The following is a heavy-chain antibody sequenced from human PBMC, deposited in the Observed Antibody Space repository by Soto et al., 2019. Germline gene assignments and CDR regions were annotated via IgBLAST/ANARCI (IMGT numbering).Heavy chain of an antibody. CDR2: IIPILGIA. CDR1: GGTFSSYT. V-gene: IGHV1-69*02. J-gene: IGHJ4*02. CDR3: TSRGYSGYDLDY. D-gene: IGHD5-12*01. Sequence: QVQLVQSGAEVKKPGSSVKVSCKASGGTFSSYTISWVRQAPGQGLEWMGRIIPILGIANYAQKFQGRVTITADKSTSTAYMELSSLRSEDTAVYYCTSRGYSGYDLDYWGQGTLVTVSS.